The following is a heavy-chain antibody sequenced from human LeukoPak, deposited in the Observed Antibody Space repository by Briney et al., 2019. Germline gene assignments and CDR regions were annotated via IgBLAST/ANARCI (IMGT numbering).Heavy chain of an antibody. CDR2: LSTYNGKT. CDR1: GYTFTTYS. Sequence: ASVSVSCKASGYTFTTYSITWVRQAPGQRLDWMGWLSTYNGKTNYAQNFQGRVTMTTDTSTSTAYMELRSLRSDDTAVYYCARVPHCSTSTCPNGWFDPWGQGTLVTVSS. J-gene: IGHJ5*02. V-gene: IGHV1-18*04. CDR3: ARVPHCSTSTCPNGWFDP. D-gene: IGHD2-2*01.